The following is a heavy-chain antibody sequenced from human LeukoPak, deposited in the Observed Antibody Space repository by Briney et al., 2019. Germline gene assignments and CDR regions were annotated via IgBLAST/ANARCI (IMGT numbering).Heavy chain of an antibody. Sequence: GGSLRLSCAASRFTFSSYEMNWVRQAPGKGLEWVSSISSSSSYIYYADSVKGRFTLSRDNAKNTMYLQMNSLRAEDTAVYYCARDRTWAPPVAGTGAFDIWGQGTMVTVSS. J-gene: IGHJ3*02. V-gene: IGHV3-21*01. CDR2: ISSSSSYI. CDR3: ARDRTWAPPVAGTGAFDI. CDR1: RFTFSSYE. D-gene: IGHD1/OR15-1a*01.